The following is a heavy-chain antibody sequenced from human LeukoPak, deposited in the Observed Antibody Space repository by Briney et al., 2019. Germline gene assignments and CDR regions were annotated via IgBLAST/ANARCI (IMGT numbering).Heavy chain of an antibody. Sequence: PSETLSLTCTVSGGSISSGGYYWSWIRQHPGKGLEWIGYIYYSGSTYYNPSLKSRVTISVDTSKNQFSLKLSSVTAADTAVYYCARDHPEVTMVRGVRSYYYYGMDVWGQGTTVTVSS. CDR2: IYYSGST. CDR3: ARDHPEVTMVRGVRSYYYYGMDV. D-gene: IGHD3-10*01. CDR1: GGSISSGGYY. J-gene: IGHJ6*02. V-gene: IGHV4-31*03.